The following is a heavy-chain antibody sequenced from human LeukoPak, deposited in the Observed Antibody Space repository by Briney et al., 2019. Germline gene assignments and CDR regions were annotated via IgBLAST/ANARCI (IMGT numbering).Heavy chain of an antibody. D-gene: IGHD3-22*01. V-gene: IGHV1-69*13. Sequence: GASVKVSCKASGGTFSGYAISWVRQAPGQGLEWMGGIIPIFGTANYAQKFHGRVTITADESTSTAYMELSSLRSEDTAVYYCARDGRAYYYDSSGYYQRAFDIWGQGTMVTVSS. J-gene: IGHJ3*02. CDR2: IIPIFGTA. CDR1: GGTFSGYA. CDR3: ARDGRAYYYDSSGYYQRAFDI.